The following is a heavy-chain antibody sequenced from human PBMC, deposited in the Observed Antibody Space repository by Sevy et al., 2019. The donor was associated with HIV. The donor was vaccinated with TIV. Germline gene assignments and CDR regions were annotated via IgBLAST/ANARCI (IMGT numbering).Heavy chain of an antibody. CDR2: ISYDGSNK. D-gene: IGHD6-13*01. V-gene: IGHV3-30-3*01. CDR3: ARDKPTHPTPRVAAPDY. J-gene: IGHJ4*02. CDR1: GFTFSSYA. Sequence: GGSLRLSCAASGFTFSSYAMHWVRQAPGKGLEWVAVISYDGSNKYYADSVKGRFTISRDNSKNTLYLQMNSLRAEDTAVYYCARDKPTHPTPRVAAPDYWGQGTLVTVSS.